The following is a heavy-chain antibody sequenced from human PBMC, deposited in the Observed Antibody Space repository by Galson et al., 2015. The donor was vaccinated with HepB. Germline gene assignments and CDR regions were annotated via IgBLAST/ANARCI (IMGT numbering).Heavy chain of an antibody. J-gene: IGHJ4*02. Sequence: SLRLSCAASGFTFSSYWMTWVRQAPGKGLEWVANIKQDGNERYYVDSLKGRFTISRDNAKNSLFLQMNSLRAEDTAVYYCARSGWLRPNHFDYWGQGTLVTVSS. CDR1: GFTFSSYW. CDR2: IKQDGNER. CDR3: ARSGWLRPNHFDY. D-gene: IGHD5-12*01. V-gene: IGHV3-7*03.